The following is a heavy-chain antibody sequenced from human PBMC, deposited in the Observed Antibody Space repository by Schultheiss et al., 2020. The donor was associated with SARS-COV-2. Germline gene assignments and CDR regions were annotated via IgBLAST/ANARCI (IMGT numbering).Heavy chain of an antibody. D-gene: IGHD3-10*01. CDR1: GFSLSTSGMR. J-gene: IGHJ4*02. CDR2: IYWDDDK. V-gene: IGHV2-70*01. Sequence: SGPTLVKPTQTLTLTCSFSGFSLSTSGMRVSWIRQPPGKALEWLALIYWDDDKYYSTSLKTRLTISKDTSKNQVVLTMTNMDPVDTATYYCARIGRSGSYFDYWGQGTVVTGSS. CDR3: ARIGRSGSYFDY.